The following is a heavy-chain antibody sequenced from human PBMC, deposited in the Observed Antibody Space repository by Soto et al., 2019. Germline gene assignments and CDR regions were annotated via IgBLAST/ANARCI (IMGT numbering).Heavy chain of an antibody. CDR3: AIDIGSYYFDY. CDR1: GGSISSSSYY. J-gene: IGHJ4*02. D-gene: IGHD5-12*01. V-gene: IGHV4-39*01. CDR2: IYYSGST. Sequence: SETLSLPCTVSGGSISSSSYYWGWIRQPPGKGLEWIGSIYYSGSTYYNPSLKSRVTISVDTSKNQFSLKLSSVTAADTAVYYCAIDIGSYYFDYWGQGTLVTVSS.